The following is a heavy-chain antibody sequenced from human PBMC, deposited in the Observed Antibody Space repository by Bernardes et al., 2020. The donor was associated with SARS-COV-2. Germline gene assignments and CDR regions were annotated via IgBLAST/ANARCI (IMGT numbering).Heavy chain of an antibody. J-gene: IGHJ6*02. D-gene: IGHD2-2*01. CDR2: INTNTGNP. CDR1: GYTFTSYA. Sequence: ASVKVSCKASGYTFTSYAMNWVRQAPGQGLEWMGWINTNTGNPTYAQGFTGRFVFSLDTSVSTAYLQISSLKAEDTAVYYCARGACSSTSCYHEGYYGMDVWGQGTTVTVSS. V-gene: IGHV7-4-1*02. CDR3: ARGACSSTSCYHEGYYGMDV.